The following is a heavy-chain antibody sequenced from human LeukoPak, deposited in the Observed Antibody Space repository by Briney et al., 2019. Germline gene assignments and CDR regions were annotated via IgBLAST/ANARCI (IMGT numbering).Heavy chain of an antibody. D-gene: IGHD3-22*01. Sequence: SETLSLTCTVSGGSISSSSYYWGWIRQPPGKGLEWIGSIYYSGSTYYNPSLKSRVTISVDTSKNQFSLKLSSVTAADTAVYYCARIRSGVYYDSSGYSSDAFDIWGQGTMVTVSS. CDR2: IYYSGST. J-gene: IGHJ3*02. CDR1: GGSISSSSYY. V-gene: IGHV4-39*07. CDR3: ARIRSGVYYDSSGYSSDAFDI.